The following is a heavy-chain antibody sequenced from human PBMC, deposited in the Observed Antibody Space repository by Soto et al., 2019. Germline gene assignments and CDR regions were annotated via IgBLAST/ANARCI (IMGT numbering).Heavy chain of an antibody. D-gene: IGHD3-22*01. J-gene: IGHJ5*02. CDR1: GDSINNYDHF. CDR3: ATTNGAYSYDSVS. CDR2: VYYSGAT. Sequence: PSETLSLTCTVSGDSINNYDHFWTWIRRKPGEGLEWIGYVYYSGATYYSPSLKTRVSIPLHKSQNFFSLQLTSVTAADSAVYYCATTNGAYSYDSVSWGQGTLVTVSS. V-gene: IGHV4-31*02.